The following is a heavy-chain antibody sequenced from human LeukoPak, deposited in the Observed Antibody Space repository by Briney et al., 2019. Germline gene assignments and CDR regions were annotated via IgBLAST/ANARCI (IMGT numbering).Heavy chain of an antibody. CDR3: ASSYYDFWSGYSYYFDY. D-gene: IGHD3-3*01. CDR2: ISSSGSTI. J-gene: IGHJ4*02. CDR1: GFTFSSYE. Sequence: PTGGSLRLSCAASGFTFSSYEMNWVRQAPGKGLEWVSYISSSGSTIYYADSVKGRFTISRDNAKNSLYLQMNSLRAEDTAVYCASSYYDFWSGYSYYFDYWGQGTLVTVSS. V-gene: IGHV3-48*03.